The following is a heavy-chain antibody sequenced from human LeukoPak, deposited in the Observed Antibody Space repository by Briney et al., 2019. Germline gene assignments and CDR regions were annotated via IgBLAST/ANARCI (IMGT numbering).Heavy chain of an antibody. V-gene: IGHV3-30*19. CDR3: ARGVLGAAGGAPFDY. J-gene: IGHJ4*02. D-gene: IGHD6-13*01. Sequence: GGSLRLSCAASGFTFNTYGMHWVRQAPDKGLEWVASMSNDGSKTYYGDSVKGRFTISRDDSKNTLYLQMNSLRTEDTAVYYCARGVLGAAGGAPFDYWGQGILVTVS. CDR1: GFTFNTYG. CDR2: MSNDGSKT.